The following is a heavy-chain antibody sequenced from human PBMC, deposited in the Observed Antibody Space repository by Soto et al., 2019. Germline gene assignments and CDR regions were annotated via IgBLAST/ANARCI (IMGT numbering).Heavy chain of an antibody. V-gene: IGHV3-30*18. CDR3: AKVIIVVVTDDAFDS. D-gene: IGHD2-21*02. CDR2: ISYDGSNK. Sequence: QVQLVESGGGVVQPGRSLRLSCAASGFTFSSYGMHWVRQAPGKGLEWVAGISYDGSNKYYADSVKGRFTISRDNSRNTLYLQRNSLRAEDTAVYYCAKVIIVVVTDDAFDSWGQGTMVTVSS. CDR1: GFTFSSYG. J-gene: IGHJ3*02.